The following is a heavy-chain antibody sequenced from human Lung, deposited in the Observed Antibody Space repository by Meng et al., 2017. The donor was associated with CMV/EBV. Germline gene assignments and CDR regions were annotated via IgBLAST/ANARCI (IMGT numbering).Heavy chain of an antibody. CDR2: IIPIFGTA. CDR3: ARGGSSSWSRRYNWFDP. Sequence: SXXVSXKVSGGTFSSYAISWERQAPGQGLEWMGGIIPIFGTANYAQKFQGRVTITTDESTSTAYMELSSLRSEDTAVYYCARGGSSSWSRRYNWFDPWGQGXLVTVSS. V-gene: IGHV1-69*05. CDR1: GGTFSSYA. J-gene: IGHJ5*02. D-gene: IGHD6-13*01.